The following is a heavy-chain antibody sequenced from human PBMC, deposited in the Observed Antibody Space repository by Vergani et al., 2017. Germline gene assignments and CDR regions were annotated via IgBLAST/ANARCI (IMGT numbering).Heavy chain of an antibody. D-gene: IGHD3-10*01. V-gene: IGHV3-20*01. CDR2: INWNGGSK. Sequence: EVQLVESGGGLVQPGGSLRLSCAASGFTFSSYSMNWVRQAPGKGLEWVSGINWNGGSKGYADSVKGRFTISRDNAKNSLYLQMNSLRAEDTALYHCARTGKSSYYYYMDVWGKGTTVTVSS. CDR1: GFTFSSYS. J-gene: IGHJ6*03. CDR3: ARTGKSSYYYYMDV.